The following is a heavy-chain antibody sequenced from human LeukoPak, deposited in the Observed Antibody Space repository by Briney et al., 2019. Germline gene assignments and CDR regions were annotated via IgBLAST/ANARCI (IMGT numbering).Heavy chain of an antibody. CDR2: IKQDGSEK. CDR1: GFTFSSYW. CDR3: VGGAWFDH. V-gene: IGHV3-7*02. D-gene: IGHD3-3*01. Sequence: PGGSLRLSCAASGFTFSSYWMNWVRQAPGKGLEWVANIKQDGSEKYYVDSVKGRFTISRDNAKNSLFLQMNSLGAEDTAVYYCVGGAWFDHWGQGTLVTVSS. J-gene: IGHJ5*02.